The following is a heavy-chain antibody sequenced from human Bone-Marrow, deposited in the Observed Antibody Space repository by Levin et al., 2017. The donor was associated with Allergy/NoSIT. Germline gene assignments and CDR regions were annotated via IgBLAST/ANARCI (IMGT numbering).Heavy chain of an antibody. CDR2: ISSSGKHI. CDR1: GFTFSRYS. V-gene: IGHV3-48*02. Sequence: PGGSLRLSCAASGFTFSRYSMNWVRQAPGQGLEWISYISSSGKHIYYADSVKGRFTISRDNAKNSLSLQMNSLRDEDTAVYYCARDDCYGGTWYRFFDSRGQGTLVSVSS. CDR3: ARDDCYGGTWYRFFDS. J-gene: IGHJ4*02. D-gene: IGHD2-15*01.